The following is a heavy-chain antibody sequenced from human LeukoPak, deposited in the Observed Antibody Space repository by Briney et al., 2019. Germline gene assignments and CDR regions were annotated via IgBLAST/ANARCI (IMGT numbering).Heavy chain of an antibody. Sequence: PGGSLRLSCAASGFTVSNNYMSWVRQAPGKGLERVSISYSDSNTNYADSVKGRFTISRDTSQNTLSLQMNGLRAEDTAVYYCVRKNRDFNAAFDIWGQGTVVTVSS. CDR2: SYSDSNT. CDR1: GFTVSNNY. D-gene: IGHD1-14*01. V-gene: IGHV3-53*01. CDR3: VRKNRDFNAAFDI. J-gene: IGHJ3*02.